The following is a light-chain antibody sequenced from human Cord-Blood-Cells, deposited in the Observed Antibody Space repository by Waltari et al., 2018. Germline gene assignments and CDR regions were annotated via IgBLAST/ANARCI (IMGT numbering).Light chain of an antibody. CDR2: DAS. CDR1: QSVSSN. J-gene: IGKJ4*01. V-gene: IGKV3-15*01. Sequence: EIVMTQSTATLSVSPGERATLSCRASQSVSSNLAWYQQKPGQAPRLLIYDASTRDTGIPARFSGSGSGTEFTLTISGLESEDFAVYYCQQYNNWLTFGGGTKVEIK. CDR3: QQYNNWLT.